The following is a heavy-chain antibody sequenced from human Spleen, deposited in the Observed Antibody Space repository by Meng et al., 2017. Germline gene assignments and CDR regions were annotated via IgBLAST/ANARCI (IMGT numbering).Heavy chain of an antibody. CDR2: ISSSGSTI. CDR3: AREVTMVRGVRWGFDY. Sequence: GESLKISCAASGFTFSSYEMNWVRQAPGKGLEWVSYISSSGSTIYYADSVKGRFTISRDNAKNSLYLQMNSLRAEDTAVYYCAREVTMVRGVRWGFDYWGQGTLVTVSS. D-gene: IGHD3-10*01. CDR1: GFTFSSYE. V-gene: IGHV3-48*03. J-gene: IGHJ4*02.